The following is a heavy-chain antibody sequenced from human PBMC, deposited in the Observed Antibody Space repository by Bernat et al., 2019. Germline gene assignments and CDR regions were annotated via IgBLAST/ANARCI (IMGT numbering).Heavy chain of an antibody. Sequence: QVQLVQSGAEVKKPGSSVKVSCKASGGTFSSYAISWVRQAPGQGLEWMGGIIPIFGIANYAQKFQGRVTITADKSTSTAYMELSSMRSEDTAVYYCARCGDYVPPTIYGMDVWGQGTTVTVSS. CDR2: IIPIFGIA. V-gene: IGHV1-69*17. J-gene: IGHJ6*02. D-gene: IGHD4-17*01. CDR3: ARCGDYVPPTIYGMDV. CDR1: GGTFSSYA.